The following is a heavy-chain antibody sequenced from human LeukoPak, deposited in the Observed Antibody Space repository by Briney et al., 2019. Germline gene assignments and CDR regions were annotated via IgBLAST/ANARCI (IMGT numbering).Heavy chain of an antibody. CDR2: IYYSGNI. J-gene: IGHJ4*02. Sequence: SETLSLTCTVSGGSISSSFYYWGWIRQPPGKGLEWIGSIYYSGNIYYSPSLKSRVTISLDTSKNQFSLKLSSVTAADTAVYYCARRGQYGSGSYRPRGYYFDYWGQGTLVTVSS. D-gene: IGHD3-10*01. V-gene: IGHV4-39*07. CDR3: ARRGQYGSGSYRPRGYYFDY. CDR1: GGSISSSFYY.